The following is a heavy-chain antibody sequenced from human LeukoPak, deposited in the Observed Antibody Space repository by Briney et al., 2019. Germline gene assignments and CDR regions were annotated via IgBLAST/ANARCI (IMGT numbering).Heavy chain of an antibody. Sequence: PGGSLRLSCAASGFTFSSYSMNWVRQAPGKGLEWVSSISSSSSYIYYADSVKGRFTISRDNAKNSLYLQMNSLRAEDTAVYYCARGAYGDSAPPGYWGQGTLVTVSS. CDR1: GFTFSSYS. J-gene: IGHJ4*02. CDR3: ARGAYGDSAPPGY. D-gene: IGHD4-17*01. CDR2: ISSSSSYI. V-gene: IGHV3-21*01.